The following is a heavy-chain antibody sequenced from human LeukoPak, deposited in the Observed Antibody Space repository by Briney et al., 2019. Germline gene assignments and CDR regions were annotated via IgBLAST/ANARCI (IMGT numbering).Heavy chain of an antibody. CDR2: IYTSGST. D-gene: IGHD4-17*01. V-gene: IGHV4-4*07. CDR1: GGSISSYY. J-gene: IGHJ6*02. Sequence: SETLSLTCTVSGGSISSYYWSWIRQPAGKGLEWIGRIYTSGSTNYNPSLKSRVTMSVDTSKNQFSLKLSSVTAADTAVYYCAREARGPTVTTSYGMDVWGQGTTVTVSS. CDR3: AREARGPTVTTSYGMDV.